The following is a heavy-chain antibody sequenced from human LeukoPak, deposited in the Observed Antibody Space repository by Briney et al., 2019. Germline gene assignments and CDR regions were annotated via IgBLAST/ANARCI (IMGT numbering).Heavy chain of an antibody. Sequence: SETLSLTCTVSGGSISSYYWSGIRQPPGRGLEWIGYIYYSGSTHYNPSLTSRVTISVDTSKNQFSLKLSAVAAAGAAVYLCARERWSLLSGGGPNYYYYGMDVWGQGTTVTVSS. CDR2: IYYSGST. CDR1: GGSISSYY. V-gene: IGHV4-59*12. CDR3: ARERWSLLSGGGPNYYYYGMDV. D-gene: IGHD2-15*01. J-gene: IGHJ6*02.